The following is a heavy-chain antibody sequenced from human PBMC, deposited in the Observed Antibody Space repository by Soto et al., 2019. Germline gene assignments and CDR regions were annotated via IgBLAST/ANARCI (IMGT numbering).Heavy chain of an antibody. J-gene: IGHJ4*02. Sequence: QVQLVQSGAEVKKPGASVKVSCKASGYTFTSHGISWVRHAPGQGLEWLVWISNHNGGTNYAQKLQGRVTMTTETSTSTGYMELRSLTSYDSAVYYCARDISYGSGSAYGYWGQGTLVTVSS. V-gene: IGHV1-18*01. CDR1: GYTFTSHG. CDR3: ARDISYGSGSAYGY. CDR2: ISNHNGGT. D-gene: IGHD3-10*01.